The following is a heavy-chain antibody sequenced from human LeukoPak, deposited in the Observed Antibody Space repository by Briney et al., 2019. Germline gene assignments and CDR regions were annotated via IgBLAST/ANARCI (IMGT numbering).Heavy chain of an antibody. V-gene: IGHV4-34*01. CDR3: AGILLGYCSGGSCLNLYYFDY. CDR2: INHSGST. CDR1: GGSFSGYY. D-gene: IGHD2-15*01. J-gene: IGHJ4*02. Sequence: SETLSLTCAVYGGSFSGYYWSWIRQPPGKGLEWIGEINHSGSTNYNPSLKSRVTISVDTSKNQFSLKLSSVTAADTAVYYCAGILLGYCSGGSCLNLYYFDYWGQGTLVTVSS.